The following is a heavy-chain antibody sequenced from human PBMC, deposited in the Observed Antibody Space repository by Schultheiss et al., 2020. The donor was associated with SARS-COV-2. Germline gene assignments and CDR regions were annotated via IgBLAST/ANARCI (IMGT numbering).Heavy chain of an antibody. CDR2: IYWNDDK. D-gene: IGHD2-2*02. Sequence: SGPTLVKPTQTLTLTCTFSGFSLSTSGVGVGWIRQPPGKALEWLALIYWNDDKRYSPSLKSRLTITKDTSKNQVVLTMTNMDPVDTATYYCAHRPSAIVVVPAAIPEMGDAFDIWGQGTMVTVSS. V-gene: IGHV2-5*01. J-gene: IGHJ3*02. CDR1: GFSLSTSGVG. CDR3: AHRPSAIVVVPAAIPEMGDAFDI.